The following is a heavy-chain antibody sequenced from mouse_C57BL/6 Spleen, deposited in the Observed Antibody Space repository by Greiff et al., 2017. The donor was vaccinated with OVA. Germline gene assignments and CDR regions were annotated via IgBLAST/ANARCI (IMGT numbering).Heavy chain of an antibody. CDR3: ARSPVVATDYAMDY. V-gene: IGHV1-50*01. D-gene: IGHD1-1*01. CDR1: GYTFTSYW. CDR2: IDPSDSYT. J-gene: IGHJ4*01. Sequence: VQLQQPGAELVKPGASVKLSCKASGYTFTSYWMQWVKQRPGQGLEWIGEIDPSDSYTNYNQKFKGKATLTVDTSSSTAYMQLSSLTSEDSAVYYCARSPVVATDYAMDYWGQGTSVTVSS.